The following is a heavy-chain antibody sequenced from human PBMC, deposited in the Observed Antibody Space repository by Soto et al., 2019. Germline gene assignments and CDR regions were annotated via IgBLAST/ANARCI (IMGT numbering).Heavy chain of an antibody. CDR2: FIPVYRTL. CDR1: GXSXXXXX. D-gene: IGHD3-3*01. Sequence: QVLLVQSGAEVKKPGSSVKISCKASGXSXXXXXINXXXXXXXXXXXXXRGFIPVYRTLNYAQKFQGRVTITADESTGTAYMTLNSLASNDTAVYYCATGVIWIGYFTVDSWGQGTRVTVSS. J-gene: IGHJ4*02. V-gene: IGHV1-69*01. CDR3: ATGVIWIGYFTVDS.